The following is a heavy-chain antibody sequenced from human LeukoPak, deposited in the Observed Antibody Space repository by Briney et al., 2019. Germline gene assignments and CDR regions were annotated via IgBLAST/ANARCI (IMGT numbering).Heavy chain of an antibody. CDR2: ISWNSANV. CDR3: ASPQTSGYAFGY. J-gene: IGHJ4*02. CDR1: GFTFDDYA. V-gene: IGHV3-9*01. D-gene: IGHD5-12*01. Sequence: GGSLRLSCVASGFTFDDYAIHWVRQAPGKGQEWVSGISWNSANVGYAASVKGRFTISRDNAKNSLYLQMYSLRAGDTAAYYCASPQTSGYAFGYWGQGTLVTVSS.